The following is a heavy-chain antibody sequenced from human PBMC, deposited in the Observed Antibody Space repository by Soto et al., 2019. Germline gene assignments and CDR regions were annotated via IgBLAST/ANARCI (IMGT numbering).Heavy chain of an antibody. V-gene: IGHV6-1*01. J-gene: IGHJ6*02. CDR3: TRDWNGMNV. CDR1: GDSVSSSSAA. D-gene: IGHD3-3*01. CDR2: TYYRSKWYN. Sequence: SQTLSLTCAISGDSVSSSSAAWNLIRQSPSRGLEWLGRTYYRSKWYNDYEESVKSRISINPDTSKNQFSLQLSSVTPEDTAVYYCTRDWNGMNVWGQGTTVTVSS.